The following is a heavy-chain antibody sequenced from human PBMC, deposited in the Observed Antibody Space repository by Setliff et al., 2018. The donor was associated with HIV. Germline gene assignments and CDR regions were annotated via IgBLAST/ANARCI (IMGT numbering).Heavy chain of an antibody. CDR2: VHSTLST. CDR3: ARRTFGSGRFDP. J-gene: IGHJ5*02. CDR1: GDSMTSGSFY. V-gene: IGHV4-61*09. Sequence: PSETLSLTCIVSGDSMTSGSFYWSWVRQPAGKGLEWIGQVHSTLSTNYNPSLKSRLSISADTSKNQFSLNLRFVTAADTALYYCARRTFGSGRFDPWDQGTPVTVSS. D-gene: IGHD6-19*01.